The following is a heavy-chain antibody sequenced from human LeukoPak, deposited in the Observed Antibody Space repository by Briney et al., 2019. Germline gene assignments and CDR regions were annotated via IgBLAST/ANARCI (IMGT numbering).Heavy chain of an antibody. CDR2: IYYSGST. CDR3: ARAPDYYDSSAPPGYFDY. CDR1: GGSISSYY. J-gene: IGHJ4*02. D-gene: IGHD3-22*01. Sequence: SETLSLACTVSGGSISSYYWSWIRQPPGKGLEWIGYIYYSGSTNYNPSLKSRVTISVDTSKNQFSLKLSSVTAADTAVYYCARAPDYYDSSAPPGYFDYWGQGTLVTVSS. V-gene: IGHV4-59*01.